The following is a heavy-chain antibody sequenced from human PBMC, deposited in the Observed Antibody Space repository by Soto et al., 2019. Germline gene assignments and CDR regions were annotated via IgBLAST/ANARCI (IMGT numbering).Heavy chain of an antibody. D-gene: IGHD2-8*02. CDR1: GGSVSNYY. V-gene: IGHV4-34*01. J-gene: IGHJ4*02. CDR2: VNYSGTT. Sequence: SETLSLTCTVFGGSVSNYYWTWMSQPPGKGLEWIGYVNYSGTTNYNPSLRSRVIISVDTSKNQFSLKLTSVTAADTAVYYCARDKITGLFDYWGQGTLVTVSS. CDR3: ARDKITGLFDY.